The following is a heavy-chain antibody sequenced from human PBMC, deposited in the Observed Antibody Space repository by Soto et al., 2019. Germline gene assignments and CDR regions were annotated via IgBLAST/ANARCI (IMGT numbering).Heavy chain of an antibody. CDR2: IYYSGST. V-gene: IGHV4-31*03. D-gene: IGHD3-3*01. CDR3: ARARSGGWVVIVPPIITVDY. J-gene: IGHJ4*02. CDR1: GGSISTGGYY. Sequence: QVQLQESGPGLVKPSQTLSLTCTVSGGSISTGGYYWSWIRQHPGKGLEWIGFIYYSGSTYFNPSLKSRINISIDRSKNQFSLNLTSVTAADTAVYYCARARSGGWVVIVPPIITVDYWGQGTLVTFSS.